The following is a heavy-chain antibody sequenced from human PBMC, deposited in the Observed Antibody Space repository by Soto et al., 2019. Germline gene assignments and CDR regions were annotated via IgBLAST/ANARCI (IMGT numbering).Heavy chain of an antibody. J-gene: IGHJ3*02. D-gene: IGHD3-22*01. Sequence: GASVKVSCKASGGTFSSYAISWVRQAPGQGLEWMGGIIPIFGTANYAQKFQGRVTITADESTSTAYMELSSLRSEDTAVYYCAREAPIVVVNLHTYAFDIWGQGTMVTVSS. V-gene: IGHV1-69*13. CDR3: AREAPIVVVNLHTYAFDI. CDR1: GGTFSSYA. CDR2: IIPIFGTA.